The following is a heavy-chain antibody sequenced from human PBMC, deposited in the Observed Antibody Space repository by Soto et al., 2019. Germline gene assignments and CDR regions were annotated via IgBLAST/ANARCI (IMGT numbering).Heavy chain of an antibody. Sequence: LRLSCAASGFTFSSYEMNWVRQAPGKGLEWVSYISSSGSTIYYADSVKGRFTISRDNAKNSLYLQMNSLRAEDTAVYYCARDEARPGYYYGMDVWGQGTTVTVSS. CDR3: ARDEARPGYYYGMDV. J-gene: IGHJ6*02. V-gene: IGHV3-48*03. CDR2: ISSSGSTI. D-gene: IGHD6-6*01. CDR1: GFTFSSYE.